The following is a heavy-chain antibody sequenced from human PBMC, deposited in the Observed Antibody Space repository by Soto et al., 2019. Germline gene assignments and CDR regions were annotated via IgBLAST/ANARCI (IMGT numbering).Heavy chain of an antibody. CDR3: ARGKYCSGGSCFREVSYYYYGMDV. J-gene: IGHJ6*02. V-gene: IGHV1-69*13. Sequence: SVKVSCKASGGTFSSYAISWVRQAPGQGLEWMGGIIPIFGTANYAQKFQGRVTITADESTSTAYMELSSLRSEDTAVYYCARGKYCSGGSCFREVSYYYYGMDVRGQGTTVTDSS. CDR1: GGTFSSYA. CDR2: IIPIFGTA. D-gene: IGHD2-15*01.